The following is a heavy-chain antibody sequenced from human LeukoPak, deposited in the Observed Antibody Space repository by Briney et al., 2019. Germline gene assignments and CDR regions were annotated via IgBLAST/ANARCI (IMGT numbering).Heavy chain of an antibody. D-gene: IGHD6-19*01. CDR3: ASFLYSSGWFDY. CDR1: GFTVSSNY. Sequence: GGSLRLSCAASGFTVSSNYMSWVRQAPGKGLEWVSVIYSGGSTNYADSVKGRFNISRDNSKNTLYLQMNSVRAEDTAVYYCASFLYSSGWFDYWGQGTLVTVSS. V-gene: IGHV3-66*01. J-gene: IGHJ4*02. CDR2: IYSGGST.